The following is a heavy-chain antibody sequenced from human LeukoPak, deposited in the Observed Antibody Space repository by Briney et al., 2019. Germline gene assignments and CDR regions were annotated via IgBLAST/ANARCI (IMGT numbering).Heavy chain of an antibody. CDR1: GYTFTSYD. Sequence: GASVKVSCKASGYTFTSYDINWVRQATGQGLEWMGWMNPNSGNTGYAQKFQGRVTMTRNTSISTAYMELSSLRSEDTAVYYCPRAPSSERYYDFWSGYSNLGYYYYGMDVWGQGTTVTVSS. J-gene: IGHJ6*02. V-gene: IGHV1-8*01. D-gene: IGHD3-3*01. CDR2: MNPNSGNT. CDR3: PRAPSSERYYDFWSGYSNLGYYYYGMDV.